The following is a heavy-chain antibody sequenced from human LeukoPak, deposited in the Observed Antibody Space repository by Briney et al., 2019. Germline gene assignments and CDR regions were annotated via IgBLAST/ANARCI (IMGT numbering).Heavy chain of an antibody. J-gene: IGHJ4*02. CDR1: GYSISSGYY. CDR3: ARETPGGSSGYSIDY. CDR2: IYHSGST. Sequence: SETLSLTCTVSGYSISSGYYWGWIRQPPGKGLEWIGSIYHSGSTYYNPSLKSRVTISVDTSKNQFSLKLSSVTAADTAVYYCARETPGGSSGYSIDYWGQGTLVTVST. D-gene: IGHD3-9*01. V-gene: IGHV4-38-2*02.